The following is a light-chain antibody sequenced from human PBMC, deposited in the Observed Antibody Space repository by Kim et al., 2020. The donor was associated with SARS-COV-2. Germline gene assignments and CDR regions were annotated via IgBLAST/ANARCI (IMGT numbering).Light chain of an antibody. CDR1: QSISSW. V-gene: IGKV1-5*03. CDR2: KAS. Sequence: DIQMTQSPSTLSASVGDRVTITCRASQSISSWLAWYQQKPGKAPKLLIYKASSLESGVPSRFSGSGSGTEFTLTISSLQSDDFATYFCQQYNRDPWTFGQGTKVDIK. CDR3: QQYNRDPWT. J-gene: IGKJ1*01.